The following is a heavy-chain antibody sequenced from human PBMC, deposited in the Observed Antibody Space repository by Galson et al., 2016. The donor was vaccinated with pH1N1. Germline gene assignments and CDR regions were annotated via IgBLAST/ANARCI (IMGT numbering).Heavy chain of an antibody. CDR3: ARARPLLEWLFSPFDF. Sequence: VSGGSIRSNTYYWGWIRQPPGKGLEWIGNFYYTGSLYYNSSLKSRVTISVDTSNNQFSLQLRSVTAADTAIYYCARARPLLEWLFSPFDFWGQGALVTVSS. CDR2: FYYTGSL. V-gene: IGHV4-39*07. D-gene: IGHD3-3*01. CDR1: GGSIRSNTYY. J-gene: IGHJ4*02.